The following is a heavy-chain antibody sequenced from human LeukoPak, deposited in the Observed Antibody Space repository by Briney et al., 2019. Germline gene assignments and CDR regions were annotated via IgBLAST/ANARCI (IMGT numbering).Heavy chain of an antibody. CDR3: ARVPCSGGSCYSEVNWFDP. V-gene: IGHV3-21*01. CDR2: ISSSSSYI. D-gene: IGHD2-15*01. J-gene: IGHJ5*02. CDR1: GFTFSSYS. Sequence: GGSLRLSCAASGFTFSSYSMNWVRQVPGKGLEWVSSISSSSSYIYYADSVKGRFTISRDNAKNSLYLQMNSLRAEDTAVYYCARVPCSGGSCYSEVNWFDPWGQGTLVTVSS.